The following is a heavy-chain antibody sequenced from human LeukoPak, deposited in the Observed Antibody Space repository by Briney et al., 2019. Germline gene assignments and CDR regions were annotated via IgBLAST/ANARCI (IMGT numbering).Heavy chain of an antibody. CDR2: ISSSSSYI. CDR3: ARDAAQSNWFDP. CDR1: GFTFSSYN. J-gene: IGHJ5*02. V-gene: IGHV3-21*01. Sequence: GGSLRLSCAASGFTFSSYNMNWVRQAPGKGLEWVSSISSSSSYIYYADSVKGLFTISRDNAKNSLYLQMNSLRAEDTAVYYCARDAAQSNWFDPWGQGTLVTVSS. D-gene: IGHD6-6*01.